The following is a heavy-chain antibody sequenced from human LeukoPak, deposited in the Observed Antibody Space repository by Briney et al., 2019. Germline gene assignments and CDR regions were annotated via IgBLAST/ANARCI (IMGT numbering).Heavy chain of an antibody. Sequence: PGGSLRLSCAASGFTFSSYSMNWVRQAPGKGLEWVSYISSGSDTIYHADSVKGRFAISRDNAKDSLYLQMNSLRDEDTAVYYCARDRGGYHATFDYWGQGTLVTVSS. CDR2: ISSGSDTI. V-gene: IGHV3-48*02. CDR3: ARDRGGYHATFDY. CDR1: GFTFSSYS. D-gene: IGHD3-22*01. J-gene: IGHJ4*02.